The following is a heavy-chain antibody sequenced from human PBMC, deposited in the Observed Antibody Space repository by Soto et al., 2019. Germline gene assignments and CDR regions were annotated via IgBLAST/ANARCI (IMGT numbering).Heavy chain of an antibody. CDR3: AREVGAPSGWLDP. V-gene: IGHV3-23*01. Sequence: EVQLLESGGDLRQPGGSLRLSCAASGFTVTNYAMTWVRQTPGKGLEWVSGISASGGLNYYAASVQGRFTVSRDNSKNILYLQMDNLGEGDTALYYCAREVGAPSGWLDPWGQGTQVTVSS. CDR1: GFTVTNYA. D-gene: IGHD3-3*01. CDR2: ISASGGLN. J-gene: IGHJ5*02.